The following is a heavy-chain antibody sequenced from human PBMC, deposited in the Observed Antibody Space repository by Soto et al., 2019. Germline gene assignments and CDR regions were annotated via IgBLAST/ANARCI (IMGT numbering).Heavy chain of an antibody. CDR3: ARGNYIWGSFFGY. D-gene: IGHD3-16*01. CDR1: GYTFTGYD. CDR2: MNPNSGNT. V-gene: IGHV1-8*01. Sequence: ASVKVSCKASGYTFTGYDINWVRQATGQGLEWMGWMNPNSGNTGYAQKFQGRVTMTRNTSISTAYMELSSLRSEDTAVYYCARGNYIWGSFFGYWGQGTLVTVSS. J-gene: IGHJ4*02.